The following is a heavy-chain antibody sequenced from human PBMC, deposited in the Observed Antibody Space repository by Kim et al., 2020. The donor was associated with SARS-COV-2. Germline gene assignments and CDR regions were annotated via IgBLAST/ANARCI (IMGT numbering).Heavy chain of an antibody. CDR1: GGSFSGYY. V-gene: IGHV4-34*01. CDR2: INHSGST. Sequence: SETLSLTCAVYGGSFSGYYWSWIRQPPGKGLEWIGEINHSGSTNYNPSLKSRVTISVDTSKNQFSLKLSSVTAADTAVYYCARGRDYDILTGYLDFDYWGRGALVTVSS. J-gene: IGHJ4*02. CDR3: ARGRDYDILTGYLDFDY. D-gene: IGHD3-9*01.